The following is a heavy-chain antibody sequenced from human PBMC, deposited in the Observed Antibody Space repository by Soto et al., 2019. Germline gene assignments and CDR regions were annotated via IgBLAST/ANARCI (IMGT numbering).Heavy chain of an antibody. CDR3: ARGGVAPYYYYAMDV. Sequence: QVQLVQSGAEVKKPGASVKVSCKASGYTFTRSGISWVRQAPGQGLEWMGWISTYNGDTNYAQTSQGRVTMTADTPTSTVHMEVRSLRSDDTAVYYCARGGVAPYYYYAMDVWGQGTPVTVSS. J-gene: IGHJ6*02. CDR1: GYTFTRSG. CDR2: ISTYNGDT. D-gene: IGHD5-12*01. V-gene: IGHV1-18*01.